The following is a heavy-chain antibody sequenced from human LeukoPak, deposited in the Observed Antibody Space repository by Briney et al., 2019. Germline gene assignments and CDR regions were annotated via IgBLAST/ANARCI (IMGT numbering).Heavy chain of an antibody. J-gene: IGHJ4*02. Sequence: GGSLKLSCAASGFTFSGSAIHWVRQASGKGLEWVGRIRSKANSYATTYGASAKGRFTFSRDDSKNTAYLQMNSLKTEDTAVYYCTRSLYYDSWSGYFGGEDFDYWGQGTLVTVSS. V-gene: IGHV3-73*01. CDR2: IRSKANSYAT. D-gene: IGHD3-3*01. CDR1: GFTFSGSA. CDR3: TRSLYYDSWSGYFGGEDFDY.